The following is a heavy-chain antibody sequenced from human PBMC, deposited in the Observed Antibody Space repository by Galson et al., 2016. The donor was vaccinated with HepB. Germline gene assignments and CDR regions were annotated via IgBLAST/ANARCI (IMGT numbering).Heavy chain of an antibody. Sequence: SVKVSCKASGYTFSNYGISWVRQAPGQGLEWMGWISVYNGNTNYAQKIRGRVTLTTDTSTTTAYMELRSLRSDDTAVYYCAREMDRGRFGEWSRAGFDPWGQGTLVTVS. V-gene: IGHV1-18*01. CDR1: GYTFSNYG. CDR2: ISVYNGNT. J-gene: IGHJ5*02. D-gene: IGHD3-16*01. CDR3: AREMDRGRFGEWSRAGFDP.